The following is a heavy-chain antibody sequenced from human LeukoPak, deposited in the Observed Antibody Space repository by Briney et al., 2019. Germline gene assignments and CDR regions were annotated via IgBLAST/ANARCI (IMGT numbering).Heavy chain of an antibody. CDR1: GGSISSHY. D-gene: IGHD1-20*01. CDR2: IYYSGST. J-gene: IGHJ5*02. Sequence: SETLSLTCTVSGGSISSHYWSWIRQPPGKGLEWIGYIYYSGSTNYNSSLKSRVTISVDTSKNQFSLKLSSVTAADTAVYYCARSYKWNDPGGFDPWGQGTLVTVSS. V-gene: IGHV4-59*11. CDR3: ARSYKWNDPGGFDP.